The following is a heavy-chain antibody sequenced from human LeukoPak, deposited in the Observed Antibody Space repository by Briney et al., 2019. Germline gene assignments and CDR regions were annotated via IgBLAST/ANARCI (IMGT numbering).Heavy chain of an antibody. Sequence: GGSLRLSCAASGFTFSSYGMHWVRQAPGKGLEWVAFIRYDGSNKYYADSVKGRFTISRDNSKNTLYLQMNSLRAEDTAVYYCAKDHDIGVAVKEAIYYFDYRGQGTLVTVSS. V-gene: IGHV3-30*02. CDR2: IRYDGSNK. D-gene: IGHD6-19*01. CDR1: GFTFSSYG. J-gene: IGHJ4*02. CDR3: AKDHDIGVAVKEAIYYFDY.